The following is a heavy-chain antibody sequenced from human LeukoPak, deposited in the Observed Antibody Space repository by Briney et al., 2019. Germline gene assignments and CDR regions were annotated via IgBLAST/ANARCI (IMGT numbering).Heavy chain of an antibody. D-gene: IGHD3-16*02. CDR3: AREVITFGGVIVRTYYFDY. CDR2: IIPIFGTA. CDR1: GGTFSSYA. J-gene: IGHJ4*02. Sequence: ASVKVSCKASGGTFSSYAISWVRQAPGQGLEWVGGIIPIFGTANYAQKFQGRVTITADESTSTAYMELSSLRSEDTAVYYCAREVITFGGVIVRTYYFDYWGQGTLVTVSS. V-gene: IGHV1-69*13.